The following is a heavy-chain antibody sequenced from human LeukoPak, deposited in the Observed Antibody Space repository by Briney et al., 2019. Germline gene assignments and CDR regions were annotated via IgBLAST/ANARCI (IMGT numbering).Heavy chain of an antibody. D-gene: IGHD6-19*01. J-gene: IGHJ6*02. CDR3: ARGVAVAGKEGMDV. CDR2: IYHSGST. V-gene: IGHV4-30-2*01. CDR1: GGSISSGGYS. Sequence: SQTLSLTCAVSGGSISSGGYSWSWIRQPPGEGLEWIGYIYHSGSTYYNPSLKSRVTISVDRSKNQFSLKLSSVTAADTAVYYCARGVAVAGKEGMDVWGQGTTVTVSS.